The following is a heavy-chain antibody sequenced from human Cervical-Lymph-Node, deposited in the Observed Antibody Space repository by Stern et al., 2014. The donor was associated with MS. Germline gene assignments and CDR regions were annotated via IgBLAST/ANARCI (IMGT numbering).Heavy chain of an antibody. J-gene: IGHJ4*02. Sequence: QVQLVQSGAEVKKPGSSVKVSCKASGDTFNNYGISWVRQAPGQGPEWMGRITPIVDLANSAQKFQDRVTISADKSTNTAYMELSSLRSDDTAVYYCARDLYHDGSAYRTTPLFDFGGQGTLGTVSS. CDR3: ARDLYHDGSAYRTTPLFDF. CDR1: GDTFNNYG. V-gene: IGHV1-69*09. D-gene: IGHD3-22*01. CDR2: ITPIVDLA.